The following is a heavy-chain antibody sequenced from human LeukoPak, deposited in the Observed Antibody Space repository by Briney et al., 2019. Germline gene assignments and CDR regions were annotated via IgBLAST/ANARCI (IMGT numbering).Heavy chain of an antibody. Sequence: GASVKVSCKASGYTFTNYGISWVRQAPGQGLEWVGWISGHNDNAHYAQKLQGRVTMTRETSTSTVYMELRSLRSDDTAVYYCARRYDFWSGYYYYYYYGMDVWGQGTTVTVSS. V-gene: IGHV1-18*01. CDR2: ISGHNDNA. CDR1: GYTFTNYG. J-gene: IGHJ6*02. D-gene: IGHD3-3*01. CDR3: ARRYDFWSGYYYYYYYGMDV.